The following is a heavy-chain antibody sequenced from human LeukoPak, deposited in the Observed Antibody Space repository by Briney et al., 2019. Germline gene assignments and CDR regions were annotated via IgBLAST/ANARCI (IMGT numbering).Heavy chain of an antibody. D-gene: IGHD6-19*01. Sequence: PGGSLRLSCAASGFTFSSYGMHWVRQAPGKGLEWVAFIRYDGSNKYYADSVKGRFTISRDNSKNTLYLQVNSLRAEDTAVYYCAKDWSNRGWYFDYWGQGTLVTVSS. J-gene: IGHJ4*02. CDR1: GFTFSSYG. V-gene: IGHV3-30*02. CDR2: IRYDGSNK. CDR3: AKDWSNRGWYFDY.